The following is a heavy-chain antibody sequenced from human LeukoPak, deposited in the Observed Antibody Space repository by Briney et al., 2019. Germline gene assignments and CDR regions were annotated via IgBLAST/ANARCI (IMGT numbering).Heavy chain of an antibody. J-gene: IGHJ6*02. Sequence: GGSLRLSCAASGFTVSSNYMSWVRQAPGKGLEWVSVIYSGGSTYYADSVKGRFTISRDNSKNTLYLQMNSLRAEDTAVYYCARDGGNLRSKVGIDVWGQGTTVTVSS. V-gene: IGHV3-66*01. CDR3: ARDGGNLRSKVGIDV. CDR2: IYSGGST. CDR1: GFTVSSNY. D-gene: IGHD4-23*01.